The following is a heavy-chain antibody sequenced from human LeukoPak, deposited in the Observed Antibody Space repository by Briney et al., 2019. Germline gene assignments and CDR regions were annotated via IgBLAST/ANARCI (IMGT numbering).Heavy chain of an antibody. D-gene: IGHD2-2*01. CDR1: GGSSSSYN. CDR2: IYIGWGT. CDR3: ARGGVPAANYYYDGMDD. V-gene: IGHV4-4*07. Sequence: SETLSFTCTVAGGSSSSYNWSWIRQPAGKGLGWIGSIYIGWGTNYNPSLKSRVTMSVDTSKNQFYLKLSSVTAADTAVYYCARGGVPAANYYYDGMDDWGQGTTVTVSS. J-gene: IGHJ6*02.